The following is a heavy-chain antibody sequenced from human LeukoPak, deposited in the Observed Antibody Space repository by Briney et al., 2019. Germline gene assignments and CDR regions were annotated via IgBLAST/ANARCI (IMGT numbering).Heavy chain of an antibody. CDR1: GGSISTSTYY. V-gene: IGHV4-39*07. CDR3: ASESVFGVVIIRSDP. J-gene: IGHJ5*02. D-gene: IGHD3-3*01. Sequence: SETLSLTCTVSGGSISTSTYYWGWVRQPPGKGLEWIGSFYYSGATYYNPSLKSRVTISEDTSVNQFSLKLSSVTAADTAVYYCASESVFGVVIIRSDPWGQGTLVTVSS. CDR2: FYYSGAT.